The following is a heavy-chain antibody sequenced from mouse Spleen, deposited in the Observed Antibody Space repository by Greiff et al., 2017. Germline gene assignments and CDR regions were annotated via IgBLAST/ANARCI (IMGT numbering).Heavy chain of an antibody. J-gene: IGHJ2*01. V-gene: IGHV3-1*01. CDR2: ISYSGST. CDR3: ARGSYYSFFDY. D-gene: IGHD2-12*01. CDR1: GYSITSGYD. Sequence: VQLKESGPGMVKPSQSLSLTCTVTGYSITSGYDWHWIRHFPGNKLEWMGYISYSGSTNYNPSLKSRISITHDTSKNHFFLKLNSVTTEDTATYYCARGSYYSFFDYWGQGTTLTVSS.